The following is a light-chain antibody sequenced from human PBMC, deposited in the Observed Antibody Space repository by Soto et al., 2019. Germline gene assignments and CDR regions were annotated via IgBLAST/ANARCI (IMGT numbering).Light chain of an antibody. V-gene: IGKV3-20*01. CDR2: GAS. J-gene: IGKJ1*01. Sequence: EIVLTQSPGTLSLSPGERATLSCRATQSVSSSNLAWYQLKPGQAPRLLIYGASSRATGIPDRFSGSGSGTDFTLTISRLEPEDFAVYYCQQYGSSPGTFGQGTKVEIK. CDR3: QQYGSSPGT. CDR1: QSVSSSN.